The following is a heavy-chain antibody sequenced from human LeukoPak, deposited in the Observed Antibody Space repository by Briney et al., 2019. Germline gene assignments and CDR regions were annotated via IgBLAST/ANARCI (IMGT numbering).Heavy chain of an antibody. V-gene: IGHV3-33*01. CDR1: GFTFSSYG. CDR3: ARDYDSSGYSPAY. Sequence: GGSLRLSCAASGFTFSSYGMHWVRQAPGKGLEWVAVIWYDGGNKYYADSVKGRFTISRDNSKNTLYLQMNSLRAEDTAVYYCARDYDSSGYSPAYWGQGTLVTVSS. CDR2: IWYDGGNK. J-gene: IGHJ4*02. D-gene: IGHD3-22*01.